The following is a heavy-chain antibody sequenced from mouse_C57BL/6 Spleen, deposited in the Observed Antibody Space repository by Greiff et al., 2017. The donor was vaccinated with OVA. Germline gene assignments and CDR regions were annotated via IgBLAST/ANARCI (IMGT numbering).Heavy chain of an antibody. Sequence: EVKLMESGPGLVKPSQSLSLTCSVTGYSITSGYYWNWIRQFPGNQLEWMGYISYDGSNNYNPSLKNRISITRDTSKNQFFLKLNSVTTEDTATYYCASLNWDGSFDYWGQGTTLTVSS. CDR2: ISYDGSN. J-gene: IGHJ2*01. D-gene: IGHD4-1*01. CDR3: ASLNWDGSFDY. CDR1: GYSITSGYY. V-gene: IGHV3-6*01.